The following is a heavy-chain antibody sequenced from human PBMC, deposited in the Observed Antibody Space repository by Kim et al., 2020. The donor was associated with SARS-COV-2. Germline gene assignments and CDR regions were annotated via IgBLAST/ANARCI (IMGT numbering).Heavy chain of an antibody. CDR1: GYTFTSYY. V-gene: IGHV1-46*01. Sequence: ASVKVSCKASGYTFTSYYMHWVRQAPGQGLEWMGIINPSGGSTSYAQKFQGRVTMTRDTSTSTVYMELSSLRSEDTAVYYCARAFQLLWFGELLRGWFDPWGQGTLVTVSS. D-gene: IGHD3-10*01. CDR3: ARAFQLLWFGELLRGWFDP. J-gene: IGHJ5*02. CDR2: INPSGGST.